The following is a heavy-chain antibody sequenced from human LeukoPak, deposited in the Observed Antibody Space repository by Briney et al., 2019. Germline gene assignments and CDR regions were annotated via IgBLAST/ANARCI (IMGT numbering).Heavy chain of an antibody. V-gene: IGHV1-18*01. CDR2: ISAYNCNT. CDR1: GYTFTSYG. Sequence: ASVKVSCKASGYTFTSYGISWVRQAPAPGREWMGWISAYNCNTNHQQNLQGRVTMTTDKSTSTAYMELRSLRSDDTAVYYCARIRQWLVNGAFDIWGQGTMVTVPS. CDR3: ARIRQWLVNGAFDI. D-gene: IGHD6-19*01. J-gene: IGHJ3*02.